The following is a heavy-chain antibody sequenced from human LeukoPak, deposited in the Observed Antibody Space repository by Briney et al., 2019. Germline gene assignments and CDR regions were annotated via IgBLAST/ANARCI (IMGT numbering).Heavy chain of an antibody. D-gene: IGHD3-10*01. Sequence: GGSLRLSCAASGFTFSSYAMSWVRQAPGKGLEWVSAISGSGGSTYYADSVKGRFTISRDNSKNTLYLQMNSLRAEDTAVYYCAKSQGFGEILYFGMDVWGQGTTVTVSS. V-gene: IGHV3-23*01. CDR2: ISGSGGST. CDR3: AKSQGFGEILYFGMDV. J-gene: IGHJ6*02. CDR1: GFTFSSYA.